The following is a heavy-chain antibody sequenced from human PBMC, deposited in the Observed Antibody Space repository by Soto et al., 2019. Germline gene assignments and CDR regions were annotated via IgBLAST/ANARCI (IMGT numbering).Heavy chain of an antibody. CDR1: GGSVSSGSYY. CDR2: IYYSGST. J-gene: IGHJ3*02. Sequence: SETLSLTCTVSGGSVSSGSYYWSWIRQPPGKGLEWIGYIYYSGSTNYNPSLKSRVTISVDTSKNQFSLKLSSVTAADTAVYYCARDDPGDAFDIWGQGTMVTVSS. CDR3: ARDDPGDAFDI. V-gene: IGHV4-61*01.